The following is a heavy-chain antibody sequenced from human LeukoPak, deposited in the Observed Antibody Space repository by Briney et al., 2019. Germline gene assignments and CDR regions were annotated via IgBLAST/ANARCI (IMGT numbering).Heavy chain of an antibody. V-gene: IGHV1-18*04. CDR2: ISTYNVNT. CDR1: GYTFTSHG. J-gene: IGHJ4*02. CDR3: ARRGMGAAAAYDY. D-gene: IGHD6-13*01. Sequence: AASVKVSCKASGYTFTSHGITWVRQAPGQGLEWMGWISTYNVNTNYAQKLQGRVTMTTDTSTSTAYMELRSLRSDDTAVYYCARRGMGAAAAYDYWGQGTLVTVSS.